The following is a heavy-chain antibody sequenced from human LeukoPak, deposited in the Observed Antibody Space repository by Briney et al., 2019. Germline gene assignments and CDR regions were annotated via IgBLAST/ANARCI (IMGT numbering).Heavy chain of an antibody. Sequence: PGRSLRLSCAASGFTSSSYGMHWVRQAPGKGLEWVAVIWYDGSNKYYADSVKGRFTISRDNSKNTLYLQMNSPRAEDTAVYYCARASSSWYNYFDYWGQGTLVTVSS. J-gene: IGHJ4*02. CDR1: GFTSSSYG. CDR2: IWYDGSNK. V-gene: IGHV3-33*01. D-gene: IGHD6-13*01. CDR3: ARASSSWYNYFDY.